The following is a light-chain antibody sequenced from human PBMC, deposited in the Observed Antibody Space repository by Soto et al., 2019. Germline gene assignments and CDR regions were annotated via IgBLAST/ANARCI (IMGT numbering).Light chain of an antibody. CDR1: QSISSW. Sequence: DIQMTQSPSTLSASVGDRVTITCRASQSISSWLAWYQQRPGRAPEVLIYDASSLEGGVPSRFSGSGSGTEFTLTISSLQPDDFATYYCQQYNSYPVTFGGGTRWISN. J-gene: IGKJ4*01. CDR3: QQYNSYPVT. V-gene: IGKV1-5*01. CDR2: DAS.